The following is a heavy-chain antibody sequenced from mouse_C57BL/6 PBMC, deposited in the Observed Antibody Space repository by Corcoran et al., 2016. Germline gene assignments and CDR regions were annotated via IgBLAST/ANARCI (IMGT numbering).Heavy chain of an antibody. CDR3: ARYYYGSSSGYFDV. CDR2: IYPGDGDT. D-gene: IGHD1-1*01. V-gene: IGHV1-80*01. J-gene: IGHJ1*03. CDR1: GYAFSSYW. Sequence: QVQLQQSGAELVKPGASVKISCKASGYAFSSYWMNWVKQRPGKGLEWIGQIYPGDGDTNYNGKFKGKATLTADKSSSTAYMQLSSLTSEDSAVYFCARYYYGSSSGYFDVWGTGTTVTVSS.